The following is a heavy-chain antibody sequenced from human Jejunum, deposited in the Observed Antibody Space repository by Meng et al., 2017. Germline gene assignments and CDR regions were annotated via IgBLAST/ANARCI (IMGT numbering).Heavy chain of an antibody. CDR2: IAPSGSTI. V-gene: IGHV3-11*01. J-gene: IGHJ4*02. CDR3: ARGCTRPDY. CDR1: GFTFSDYQ. Sequence: QVQLVEVGGGLVKPGGSLRLSCAASGFTFSDYQMSWIRQAPGKRLEWVSCIAPSGSTIYYADSVGGRFTFSRDNAKNSLYLQMNSLRVEDTAVYYCARGCTRPDYWGQGTLVTVSS. D-gene: IGHD2-2*01.